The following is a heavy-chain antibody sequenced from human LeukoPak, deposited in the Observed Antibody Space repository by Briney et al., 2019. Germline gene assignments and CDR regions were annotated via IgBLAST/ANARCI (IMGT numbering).Heavy chain of an antibody. CDR1: GYTFTNYA. CDR2: INAGNGNT. V-gene: IGHV1-3*01. J-gene: IGHJ4*02. Sequence: ASVTVSCTASGYTFTNYAMHWVRQAPGQRLEWMGWINAGNGNTKYSQKFQGRVTITRDTSASTAYMELSSLRSEDTAVYYCARDGDYGDPMDPPRAFDYWGQGTLVTVSS. CDR3: ARDGDYGDPMDPPRAFDY. D-gene: IGHD4-17*01.